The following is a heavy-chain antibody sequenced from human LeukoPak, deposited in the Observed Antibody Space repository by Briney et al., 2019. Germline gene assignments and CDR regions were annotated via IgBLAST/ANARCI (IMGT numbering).Heavy chain of an antibody. CDR2: IRYDGSNK. V-gene: IGHV3-30*02. D-gene: IGHD5-18*01. CDR1: GFTFSSYG. CDR3: ARRGDTAMVRNWYFDL. J-gene: IGHJ2*01. Sequence: GGSLRLSCAASGFTFSSYGMHWVRQAPGKGLVWVAFIRYDGSNKYYADSVKGRFTISRDNSKNTLYLQMNSLRAEDTAVYYCARRGDTAMVRNWYFDLWGRGTLVTVSS.